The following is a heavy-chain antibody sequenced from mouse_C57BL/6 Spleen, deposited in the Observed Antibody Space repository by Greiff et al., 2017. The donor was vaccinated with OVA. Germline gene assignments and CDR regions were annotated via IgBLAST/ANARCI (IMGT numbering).Heavy chain of an antibody. CDR2: LSSGGDYI. J-gene: IGHJ2*01. D-gene: IGHD1-1*01. CDR1: GFTFSSYA. V-gene: IGHV5-9-1*02. CDR3: TRGYGSSYGYFDY. Sequence: EVMLVESGEGLVKPGGSLKLSCAASGFTFSSYAMSWVRQTPEKRLEWVAYLSSGGDYIYYADTVKGRFTISSDNARNTLYLQMSSLKSEDTAMYYCTRGYGSSYGYFDYWGQGTTLTVSS.